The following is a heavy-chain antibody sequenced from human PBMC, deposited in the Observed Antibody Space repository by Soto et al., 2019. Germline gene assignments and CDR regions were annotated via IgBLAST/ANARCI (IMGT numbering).Heavy chain of an antibody. D-gene: IGHD2-2*01. V-gene: IGHV4-4*07. CDR1: GGSLNNYN. CDR3: ARERTYQMFGDDALDT. Sequence: SETLSLTCTVSGGSLNNYNWNWIRQSAGKGLEWIGRIYSSGKTDYNPSLKSRVTLPQDTFNNQISLKVTSVTAADTAMYYCARERTYQMFGDDALDTWGLGTMVTVSS. CDR2: IYSSGKT. J-gene: IGHJ3*02.